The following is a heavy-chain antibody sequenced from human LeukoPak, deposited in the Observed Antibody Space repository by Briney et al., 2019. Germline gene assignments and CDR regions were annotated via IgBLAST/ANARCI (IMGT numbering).Heavy chain of an antibody. CDR1: VYTFTSYG. D-gene: IGHD3-22*01. CDR3: ARDYYDSSGYDY. Sequence: SVKVSCKASVYTFTSYGISWVRQAPGQGREGMGWISAYNGNTNYAQKLQGRVTITTDTSTSTAYMELRSLRSDDTAVYYCARDYYDSSGYDYWVQGTLVTVSS. J-gene: IGHJ4*02. CDR2: ISAYNGNT. V-gene: IGHV1-18*01.